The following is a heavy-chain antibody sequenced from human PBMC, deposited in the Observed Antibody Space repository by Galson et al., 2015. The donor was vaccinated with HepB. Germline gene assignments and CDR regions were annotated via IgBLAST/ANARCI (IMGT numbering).Heavy chain of an antibody. V-gene: IGHV3-30*18. J-gene: IGHJ6*03. CDR3: AKDVRGQQLHYYYYMDV. Sequence: SLRLSCAASGFTFSSYGMHWVRQAPGKGLEWVAVISYDGSNKYYADSVKGRFTISRDNSKNTLYLQMNSLRAEDTAVYYCAKDVRGQQLHYYYYMDVWGKGTTVTVSS. CDR2: ISYDGSNK. CDR1: GFTFSSYG. D-gene: IGHD6-13*01.